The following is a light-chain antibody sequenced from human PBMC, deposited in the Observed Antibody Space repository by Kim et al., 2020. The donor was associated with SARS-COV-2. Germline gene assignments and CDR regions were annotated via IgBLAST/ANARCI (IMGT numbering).Light chain of an antibody. CDR2: QDS. Sequence: VSPGPTASSTGYGDKLGDKYACWYQQKPGQSPVLVIYQDSKRPSGIPGRFSGSNTGNTATLTISGTQAMDEADYYCQAWDSSTHVFGTGTKVTVL. CDR3: QAWDSSTHV. J-gene: IGLJ1*01. CDR1: KLGDKY. V-gene: IGLV3-1*01.